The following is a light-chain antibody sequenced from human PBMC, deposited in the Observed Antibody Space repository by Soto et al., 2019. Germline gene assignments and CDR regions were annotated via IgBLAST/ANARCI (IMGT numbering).Light chain of an antibody. CDR3: QQYNTWPLT. J-gene: IGKJ4*01. CDR1: QSVSSN. CDR2: GAS. Sequence: EIVMTHAPATLAVCPGERATLSCRASQSVSSNLAWYQQKPGQAPMLLIYGASTRATGIPARFSGSGSGTEFTLTISSLQSEDFAVYSCQQYNTWPLTFGGGTKVDIK. V-gene: IGKV3-15*01.